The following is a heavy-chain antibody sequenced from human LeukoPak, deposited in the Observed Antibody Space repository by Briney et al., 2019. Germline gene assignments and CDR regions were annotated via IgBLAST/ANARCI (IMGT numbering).Heavy chain of an antibody. V-gene: IGHV3-33*06. CDR1: GFTFSSYG. CDR2: IWYDGSNK. D-gene: IGHD6-19*01. J-gene: IGHJ4*02. CDR3: AKDAGYSSGWYDY. Sequence: GRSLRLSCAASGFTFSSYGMHWVRQAPGKGLEWVAVIWYDGSNKYYADSVKGRFTISRDNSKNTLYLQMSSLRAEDTAVYYCAKDAGYSSGWYDYWGQGTLVTVSS.